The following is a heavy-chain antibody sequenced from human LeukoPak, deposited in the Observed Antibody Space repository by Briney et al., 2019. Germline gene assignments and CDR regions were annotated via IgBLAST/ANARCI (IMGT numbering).Heavy chain of an antibody. Sequence: PSETLSLTCTVSGGSISSYFWSWIRQPPGKGLEWIAYIFYTGSTNYNPSLKSRVTISVDTSKKQVPLRLNSVTAADTAVYYCARAPLPTEGSWFDPWGQGTLVTVSS. D-gene: IGHD2-15*01. CDR1: GGSISSYF. J-gene: IGHJ5*02. V-gene: IGHV4-59*01. CDR3: ARAPLPTEGSWFDP. CDR2: IFYTGST.